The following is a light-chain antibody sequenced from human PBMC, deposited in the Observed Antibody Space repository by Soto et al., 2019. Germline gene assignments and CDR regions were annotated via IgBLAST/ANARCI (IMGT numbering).Light chain of an antibody. Sequence: QSALTQPASVSGSPGQSITISCTGTSSDVGGYNYVSWYQQHPGKAPKLMIYDVSHRPSGVSNRFSGAKSGNTASLTISGLQAEDGADCYCSSYTSSSTVVFGGGTKVTVL. CDR2: DVS. J-gene: IGLJ2*01. V-gene: IGLV2-14*01. CDR1: SSDVGGYNY. CDR3: SSYTSSSTVV.